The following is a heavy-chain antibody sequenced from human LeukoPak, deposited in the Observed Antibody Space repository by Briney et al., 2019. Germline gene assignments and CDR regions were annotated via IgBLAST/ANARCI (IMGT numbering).Heavy chain of an antibody. Sequence: SQTLTLICSVSDDSMNNSTYSWTWIRQTPGKGLEWVGYIYHSGTTFYNPSLKSRVTISLDGSKNQFFLKLTSVTAADTAVYYCARGLRRIDTFDIWGQGTMVTVSS. CDR2: IYHSGTT. CDR1: DDSMNNSTYS. V-gene: IGHV4-30-2*01. CDR3: ARGLRRIDTFDI. D-gene: IGHD4-17*01. J-gene: IGHJ3*02.